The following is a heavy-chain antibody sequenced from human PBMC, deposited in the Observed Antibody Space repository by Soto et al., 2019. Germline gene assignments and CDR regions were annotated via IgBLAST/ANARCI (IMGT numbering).Heavy chain of an antibody. D-gene: IGHD6-19*01. CDR1: GFTFSGSA. V-gene: IGHV3-73*02. Sequence: EVQLVESGGGLVQPGGSLKLSCAASGFTFSGSAMHWVRQASGKGLEWVGRIRSKANSYATAYAASVEGRFTISRDDSKNMAFLQMTSLEAEDTAVYYCTRPGYSSGWSDYWGQGTLVTVSS. CDR2: IRSKANSYAT. J-gene: IGHJ4*02. CDR3: TRPGYSSGWSDY.